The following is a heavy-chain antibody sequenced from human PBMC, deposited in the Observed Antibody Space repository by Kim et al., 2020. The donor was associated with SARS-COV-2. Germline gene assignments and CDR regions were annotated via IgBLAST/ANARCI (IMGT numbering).Heavy chain of an antibody. V-gene: IGHV4-39*01. CDR2: IYYSGST. J-gene: IGHJ4*02. CDR1: GGSISSSSYY. D-gene: IGHD3-10*01. CDR3: ARQAMVRGVIAL. Sequence: SETLSLTCTVSGGSISSSSYYWGWIRQPPGKGLEWIGSIYYSGSTYYNPSLKSRVTISVDTSKNQFSLKLSSVTAADTAVYYCARQAMVRGVIALWGQGTLVTVSS.